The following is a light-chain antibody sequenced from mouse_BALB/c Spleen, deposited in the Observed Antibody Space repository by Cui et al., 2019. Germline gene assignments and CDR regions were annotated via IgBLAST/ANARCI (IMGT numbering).Light chain of an antibody. V-gene: IGKV5-48*01. J-gene: IGKJ5*01. CDR2: YAS. CDR3: QQSNSWPLT. Sequence: DILLTQSPAILSVSPGERVSFSCRASQSIGTSIHWYQQRTNGSPRLLIKYASESISGIPSRFSGSGSGTDFTLSINSVESEDIADYYCQQSNSWPLTFSAGTKLELK. CDR1: QSIGTS.